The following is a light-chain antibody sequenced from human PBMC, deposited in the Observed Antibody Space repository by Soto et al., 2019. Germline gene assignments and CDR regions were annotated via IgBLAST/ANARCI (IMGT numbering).Light chain of an antibody. V-gene: IGKV3-15*01. CDR2: GAS. Sequence: EIVMTQSPVTLSVSPGERATVSCRASQSVSSNLAWYQQRPGQAPRLLMYGASTWATGIPARFSGSGSVTEFTLTISGVQPGDVAFYYCQQYTKWRLFTFGPGTRLDMK. J-gene: IGKJ3*01. CDR3: QQYTKWRLFT. CDR1: QSVSSN.